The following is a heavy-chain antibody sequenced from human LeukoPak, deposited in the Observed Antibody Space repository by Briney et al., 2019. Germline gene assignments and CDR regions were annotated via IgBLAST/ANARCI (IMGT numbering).Heavy chain of an antibody. J-gene: IGHJ3*02. CDR3: ARTPYYDYVWGSYRDAFDI. CDR2: ISPTGSTT. CDR1: GFSFSGHW. D-gene: IGHD3-16*02. Sequence: GGSLRLSCTASGFSFSGHWMHWARQLPGKGLVWVSRISPTGSTTSYADSVKGRFTVSRDNAKNTLYLQVNNLRAEDTAVYYCARTPYYDYVWGSYRDAFDIWGQGTMVTVSS. V-gene: IGHV3-74*01.